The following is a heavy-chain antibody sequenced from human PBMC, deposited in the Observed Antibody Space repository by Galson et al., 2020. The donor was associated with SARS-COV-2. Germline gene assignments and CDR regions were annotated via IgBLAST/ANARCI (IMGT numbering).Heavy chain of an antibody. CDR1: GFTFSTYP. CDR3: ASSPRIAGSGTRFSFQH. D-gene: IGHD6-13*01. CDR2: ISYDGSYK. V-gene: IGHV3-30*01. J-gene: IGHJ1*01. Sequence: GGSLRLSCAASGFTFSTYPMHWVRQAPGKGLEWVAAISYDGSYKHDVDSLKGRFTISRDNSKNTLYLQMNSRRPEDTAVYYCASSPRIAGSGTRFSFQHWGQGTLVTVSS.